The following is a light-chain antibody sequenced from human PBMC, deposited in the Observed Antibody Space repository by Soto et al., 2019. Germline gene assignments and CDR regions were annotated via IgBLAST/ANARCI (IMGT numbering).Light chain of an antibody. V-gene: IGKV3-11*01. Sequence: IVLTQSQAPLSFSPGARPTLSCRASQSVSSYLAWYQQKPGQAPRLLIYDASNRATGIPARFSGSGSGTDFTLTISSLEPEDFAVYYCQQRSNWLWTFGQGTKVDI. CDR1: QSVSSY. J-gene: IGKJ1*01. CDR2: DAS. CDR3: QQRSNWLWT.